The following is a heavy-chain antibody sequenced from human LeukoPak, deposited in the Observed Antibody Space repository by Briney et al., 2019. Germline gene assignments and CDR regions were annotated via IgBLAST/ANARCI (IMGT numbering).Heavy chain of an antibody. CDR3: VRLSWELGDGGVT. CDR1: GFTFSDYY. J-gene: IGHJ5*02. CDR2: IRYDESNK. D-gene: IGHD1-26*01. V-gene: IGHV3-30*02. Sequence: PGGSLRLSCAASGFTFSDYYMSWFRQAPGKGLEWVAFIRYDESNKYYADSVKGRFTISRDNVKNTLYLQMNNLRAEDTAVYYCVRLSWELGDGGVTWGQGTLVTVSS.